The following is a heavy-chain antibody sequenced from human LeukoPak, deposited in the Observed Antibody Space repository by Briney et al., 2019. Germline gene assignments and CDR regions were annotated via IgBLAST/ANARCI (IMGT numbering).Heavy chain of an antibody. D-gene: IGHD5-18*01. V-gene: IGHV3-30*18. Sequence: GGSLRLSCAASGFTFSSYGMHWVRQAPGKGLEWVAVISYDGSNKYYADSVRGRFTISRDNSKNTLYLQMNSLRAEDTALYYCSKDPERGYSYGYVDYWGQGTLIIVSS. CDR3: SKDPERGYSYGYVDY. J-gene: IGHJ4*02. CDR1: GFTFSSYG. CDR2: ISYDGSNK.